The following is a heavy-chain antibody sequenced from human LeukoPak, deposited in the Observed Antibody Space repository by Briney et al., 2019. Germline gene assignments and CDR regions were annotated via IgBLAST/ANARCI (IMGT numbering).Heavy chain of an antibody. D-gene: IGHD4-11*01. Sequence: GGSLRLSCEASGFRFSTYGMHWVRQAPGKGLEWVAVIWYNGSNKNYAGSVKGRFTISRDNSKNTLYLQMNTLRAEDTAVYFCAKEAPPTGDYSIRYYYMDVWGKGTTVTVSS. CDR3: AKEAPPTGDYSIRYYYMDV. CDR2: IWYNGSNK. CDR1: GFRFSTYG. V-gene: IGHV3-33*03. J-gene: IGHJ6*03.